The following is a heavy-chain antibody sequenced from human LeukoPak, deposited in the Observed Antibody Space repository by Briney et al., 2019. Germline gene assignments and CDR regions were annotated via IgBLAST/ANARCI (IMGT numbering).Heavy chain of an antibody. Sequence: PSETLSLTCTVSGGSISSYYWSWIRQPPGKGLEWIGYIYYSGSTNYNPSLKSRVTISVDTSKNQFSLKLSSVTAADTAVYYCARVSGIAMAGPGEYFQHWGQGTLVTVSS. CDR3: ARVSGIAMAGPGEYFQH. CDR2: IYYSGST. D-gene: IGHD6-19*01. J-gene: IGHJ1*01. CDR1: GGSISSYY. V-gene: IGHV4-59*01.